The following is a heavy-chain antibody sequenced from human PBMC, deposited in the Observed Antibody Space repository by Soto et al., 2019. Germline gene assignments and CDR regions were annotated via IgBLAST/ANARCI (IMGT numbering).Heavy chain of an antibody. CDR1: GFTFSSYA. J-gene: IGHJ6*02. Sequence: GGSLRLSCAASGFTFSSYAMKWVRQAPGKGLEWVSLIGESGTPTYYADSVKGRFTISRDNSGNTLFLEMYSLRAEDTAVYYCARYIPGVRYYGMDVWGQGTTVTSP. D-gene: IGHD2-2*01. CDR3: ARYIPGVRYYGMDV. V-gene: IGHV3-23*01. CDR2: IGESGTPT.